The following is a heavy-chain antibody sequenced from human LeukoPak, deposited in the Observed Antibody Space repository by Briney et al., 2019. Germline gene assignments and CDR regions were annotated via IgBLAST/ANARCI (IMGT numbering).Heavy chain of an antibody. CDR1: GFSFSSYW. CDR3: AREDHSTYAY. J-gene: IGHJ4*02. V-gene: IGHV3-7*01. Sequence: GSLRLSCTASGFSFSSYWMSWVRQTPGKGLEWVASIKQDGTEKYYVDSVKGRFTISKDNSKNSLYLQMNTLRAEDTAVYYCAREDHSTYAYWGQGTLVTVSS. CDR2: IKQDGTEK. D-gene: IGHD2/OR15-2a*01.